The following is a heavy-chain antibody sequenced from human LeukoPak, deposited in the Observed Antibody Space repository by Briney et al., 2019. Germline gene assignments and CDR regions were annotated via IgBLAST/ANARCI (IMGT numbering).Heavy chain of an antibody. J-gene: IGHJ4*02. CDR1: GYTFTGYG. CDR3: ARVGYYDILTGHLDY. Sequence: ASVKVSCKASGYTFTGYGISWVRQAPGQGLEWMGWISAYNGNTNYAQKLQGRVTMTTDTSTSTAYMELRSLRSDDTAVYYCARVGYYDILTGHLDYWGQGTLVTVSS. V-gene: IGHV1-18*01. CDR2: ISAYNGNT. D-gene: IGHD3-9*01.